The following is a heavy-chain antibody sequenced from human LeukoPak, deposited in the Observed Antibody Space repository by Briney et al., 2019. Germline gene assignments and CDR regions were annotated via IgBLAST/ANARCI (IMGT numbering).Heavy chain of an antibody. D-gene: IGHD4-11*01. CDR2: IIPMFGTP. J-gene: IGHJ3*02. V-gene: IGHV1-69*05. Sequence: SVKVSCKASGGSFRRSAISWVRQTPGQGLEWMGGIIPMFGTPNYAQKSRGRVSMTTEESTSTAYMELSSLTSEDTAVYYCTKTSQSPVTPGAFDIWGQGTMVTVSS. CDR3: TKTSQSPVTPGAFDI. CDR1: GGSFRRSA.